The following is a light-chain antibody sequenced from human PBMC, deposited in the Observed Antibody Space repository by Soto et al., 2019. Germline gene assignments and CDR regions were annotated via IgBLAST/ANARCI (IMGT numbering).Light chain of an antibody. CDR1: SSNIGNNY. CDR3: GTWDSSLSAGVV. J-gene: IGLJ1*01. Sequence: QSVLTQPPSVSGAPGQKVTISCSGSSSNIGNNYVSWYQQLPGTAPKLLIYDNNKRPSGIPDRFSGSKSGTSATLGITGLQTGDEADYYCGTWDSSLSAGVVFGTGTKVTVL. CDR2: DNN. V-gene: IGLV1-51*01.